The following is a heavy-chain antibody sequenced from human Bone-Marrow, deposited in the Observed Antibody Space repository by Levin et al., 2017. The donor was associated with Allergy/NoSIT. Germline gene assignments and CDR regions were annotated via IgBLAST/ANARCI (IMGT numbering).Heavy chain of an antibody. Sequence: GGSLRLSCAASGFTFRGYWMSWVRQAPGKGLEWVANIKQDGSQKYSLDSVKGRFSISRDNANNSLYLQMTSLRAEDTAVYYCAMGFSYAELNFWGQGTLVTVSS. D-gene: IGHD5-18*01. CDR3: AMGFSYAELNF. CDR1: GFTFRGYW. J-gene: IGHJ4*02. V-gene: IGHV3-7*01. CDR2: IKQDGSQK.